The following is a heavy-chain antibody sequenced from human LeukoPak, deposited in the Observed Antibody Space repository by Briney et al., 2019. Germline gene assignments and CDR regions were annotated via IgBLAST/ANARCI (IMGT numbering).Heavy chain of an antibody. D-gene: IGHD1-26*01. J-gene: IGHJ3*02. CDR3: ARDEGAKIAFHI. Sequence: ASVKVSCKASGGTFSSYAISWVRQAPGQGLEWMGGIIPIFGTANYAQKFQDRVTITADKSTGTAYVELSSLRSEDTAVYYCARDEGAKIAFHIWGQGTMVTVSS. CDR1: GGTFSSYA. CDR2: IIPIFGTA. V-gene: IGHV1-69*06.